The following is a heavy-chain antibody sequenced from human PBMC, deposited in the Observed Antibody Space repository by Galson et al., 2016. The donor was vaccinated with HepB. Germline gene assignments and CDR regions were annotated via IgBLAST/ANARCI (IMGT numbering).Heavy chain of an antibody. Sequence: SVKVSCKASGYTFTTYGIAWVRQAPGQGLEWMGWTSAFNGETNHLEKFQGRLSMTTDTSTSTGYMELRRLRSDDTAVYYCGRLFYSGAHHSASHNYQYGMDVGGQGTTVTVSS. V-gene: IGHV1-18*04. CDR3: GRLFYSGAHHSASHNYQYGMDV. CDR2: TSAFNGET. CDR1: GYTFTTYG. J-gene: IGHJ6*02. D-gene: IGHD1-26*01.